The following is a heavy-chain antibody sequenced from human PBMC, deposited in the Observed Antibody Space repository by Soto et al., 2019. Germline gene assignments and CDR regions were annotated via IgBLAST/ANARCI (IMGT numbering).Heavy chain of an antibody. V-gene: IGHV4-4*02. Sequence: SEALSLTDAGSGGSMSSGNWWGWVRQPPGKGLEWIGEIYHSGSTNYNPSLKSRVTISVDKSKNQFSLKLSSVTAADTAVYSCGRPPWAGYTGYPFGSWC. CDR2: IYHSGST. CDR1: GGSMSSGNW. J-gene: IGHJ5*01. D-gene: IGHD5-18*01. CDR3: GRPPWAGYTGYPFGS.